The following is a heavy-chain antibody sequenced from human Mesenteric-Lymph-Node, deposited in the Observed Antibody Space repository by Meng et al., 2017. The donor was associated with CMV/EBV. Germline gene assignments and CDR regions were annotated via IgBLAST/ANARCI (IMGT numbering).Heavy chain of an antibody. Sequence: GESLKISCAASGFSFSNYWMSWVRQAPGKGLERVANIGIDGSEKYYVDSVKGRFTISRDNAKNSLYLQMNSLRADDTAVYYCARARGNGSDSKYNWIDSWGQGALVTVSS. CDR2: IGIDGSEK. CDR3: ARARGNGSDSKYNWIDS. D-gene: IGHD2-15*01. V-gene: IGHV3-7*01. J-gene: IGHJ5*01. CDR1: GFSFSNYW.